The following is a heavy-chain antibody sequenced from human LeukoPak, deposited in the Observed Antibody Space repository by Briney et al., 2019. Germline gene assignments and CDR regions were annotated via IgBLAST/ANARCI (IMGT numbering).Heavy chain of an antibody. J-gene: IGHJ4*02. D-gene: IGHD2-8*01. V-gene: IGHV3-30*01. CDR3: AGSIGYCSNGVCAEGLHY. CDR1: GFTFSTYA. Sequence: PGRSLRLSCAASGFTFSTYAMHWVRQAPGKGLEWVALISYDGNNKYYADSVKGRFSISRDNSKNTLFLQMNSLRVDDTAVYYCAGSIGYCSNGVCAEGLHYRGQGTLVTVSS. CDR2: ISYDGNNK.